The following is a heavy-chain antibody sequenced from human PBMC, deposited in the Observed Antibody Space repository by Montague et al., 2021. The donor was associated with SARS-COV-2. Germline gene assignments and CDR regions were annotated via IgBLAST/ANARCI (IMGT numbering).Heavy chain of an antibody. V-gene: IGHV3-9*01. D-gene: IGHD3-10*01. CDR2: INYNSGVL. CDR1: GFTFDDYA. J-gene: IGHJ6*02. Sequence: SLRLSCAASGFTFDDYAIHWVRQAPGKGLEWVSGINYNSGVLAHADSVKGRFTISRDNSKNTLYLQMNSLRAEDTAVYYCARDREITMVRGAPLYGMDVWGQGTTVTVSS. CDR3: ARDREITMVRGAPLYGMDV.